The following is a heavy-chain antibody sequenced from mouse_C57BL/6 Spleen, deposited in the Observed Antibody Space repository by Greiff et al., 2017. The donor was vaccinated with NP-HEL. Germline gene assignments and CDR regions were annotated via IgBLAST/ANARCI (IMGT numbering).Heavy chain of an antibody. D-gene: IGHD4-1*01. V-gene: IGHV1-15*01. J-gene: IGHJ3*01. CDR2: IDPETGGT. CDR1: GYTFTDYE. Sequence: VQLQQSGAELVRPGASVTLSCKASGYTFTDYEMHWVKQTPVHGLEWIGAIDPETGGTAYNQKFKGKAILTADKSSSTAYMELRSLTSEDSAVYYCTREDLTGTLFAYWGQGTLVTVSA. CDR3: TREDLTGTLFAY.